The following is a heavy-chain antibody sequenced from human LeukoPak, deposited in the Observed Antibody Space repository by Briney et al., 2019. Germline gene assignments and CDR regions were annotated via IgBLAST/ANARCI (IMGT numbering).Heavy chain of an antibody. CDR2: LWYDGSNK. J-gene: IGHJ6*02. Sequence: GGSLRLSCAASGFTFSSYGMHWVRQAPGKGLEWVAVLWYDGSNKYYADSVKGRFTISRDNSKNTLYLQMNSLRAEDTAVYYCARDLRYFDWFLASYYYYGMDVWGQGTTVTVSS. CDR3: ARDLRYFDWFLASYYYYGMDV. V-gene: IGHV3-33*01. D-gene: IGHD3-9*01. CDR1: GFTFSSYG.